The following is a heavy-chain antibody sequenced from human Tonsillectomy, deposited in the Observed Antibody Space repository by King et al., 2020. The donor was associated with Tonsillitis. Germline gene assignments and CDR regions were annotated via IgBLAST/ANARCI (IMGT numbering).Heavy chain of an antibody. CDR3: ARDHGYHDSSGYYSTYYYMDV. CDR1: GFTFSNYG. CDR2: IWYDGSNE. D-gene: IGHD3-22*01. J-gene: IGHJ6*03. Sequence: VQLVQSGGGVVQPGRSLRLSCAASGFTFSNYGLHWVRQDPGKGLEWVAVIWYDGSNEYYADSVKGRFTISTDNSKNTLFLQMNSLRAEDTAVYYCARDHGYHDSSGYYSTYYYMDVCGKGTTVTVSS. V-gene: IGHV3-33*01.